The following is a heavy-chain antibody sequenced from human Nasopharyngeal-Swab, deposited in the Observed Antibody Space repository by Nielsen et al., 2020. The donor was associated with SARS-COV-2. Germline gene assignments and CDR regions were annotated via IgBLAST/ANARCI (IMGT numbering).Heavy chain of an antibody. V-gene: IGHV3-7*01. Sequence: GSLRLSCAASGFTFSSYWMSWVRQAPGKGLEWVANIKQDGSEKYYVDSVKGRFTISRDNAKNSVYLQMNSLGTEDTAVYYGARKQKMGVRWGQGTLVTVSS. D-gene: IGHD6-13*01. CDR2: IKQDGSEK. J-gene: IGHJ4*02. CDR1: GFTFSSYW. CDR3: ARKQKMGVR.